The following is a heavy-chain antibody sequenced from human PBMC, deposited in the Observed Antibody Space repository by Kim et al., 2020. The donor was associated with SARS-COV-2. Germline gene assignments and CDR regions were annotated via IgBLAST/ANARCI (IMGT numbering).Heavy chain of an antibody. D-gene: IGHD3-10*01. CDR2: T. J-gene: IGHJ4*02. V-gene: IGHV3-23*05. CDR3: GDYHGAGCHYTY. Sequence: TYCADPGKRLFTVSRDNSKTMLYLQMNSLGAEDTAVYYCGDYHGAGCHYTYWGQGTLVTVSS.